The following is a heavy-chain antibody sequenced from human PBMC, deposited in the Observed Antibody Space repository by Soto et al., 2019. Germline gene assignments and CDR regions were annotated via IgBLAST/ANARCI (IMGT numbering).Heavy chain of an antibody. Sequence: ASVKVSCKASGYTFTSYCISWVRLSPGQGLEWMGWISAYNGNTNYAQKLQGRVTMTTDTSTSTVYMELSSLTSEDTAVYYCARDSTAMIMSSFDYWGQGTLVTVSS. CDR3: ARDSTAMIMSSFDY. CDR2: ISAYNGNT. J-gene: IGHJ4*01. V-gene: IGHV1-18*01. D-gene: IGHD5-18*01. CDR1: GYTFTSYC.